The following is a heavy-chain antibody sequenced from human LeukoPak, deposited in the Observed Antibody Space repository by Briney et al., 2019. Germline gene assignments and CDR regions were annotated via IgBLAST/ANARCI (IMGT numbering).Heavy chain of an antibody. CDR2: IYYSGST. D-gene: IGHD3-9*01. V-gene: IGHV4-59*01. CDR3: ARDIDWTNAFDI. CDR1: GGSISSYY. J-gene: IGHJ3*02. Sequence: SETLSLTCTVSGGSISSYYWNWIRQPPGKGLEWIGYIYYSGSTNYNPSLKSRVTISVETSKNQFSLKLSSVTAADTAVYYCARDIDWTNAFDIWGQGTMVTVSS.